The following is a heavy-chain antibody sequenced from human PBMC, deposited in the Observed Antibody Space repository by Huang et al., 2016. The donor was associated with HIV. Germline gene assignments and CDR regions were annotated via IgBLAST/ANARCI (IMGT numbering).Heavy chain of an antibody. CDR2: SYYSGSA. V-gene: IGHV4-59*11. J-gene: IGHJ3*02. Sequence: VQLQESGPGLVKPSETLSLTCSVSGGSINNHYWSWIRQPPGKGLEWIGSSYYSGSANYNPSLKSRVTISLDTSKNQCSLKLSSVTAADMAVYYCARSSLEYYFDSSGLGAFDIWGQGTMVTVSS. CDR1: GGSINNHY. CDR3: ARSSLEYYFDSSGLGAFDI. D-gene: IGHD3-22*01.